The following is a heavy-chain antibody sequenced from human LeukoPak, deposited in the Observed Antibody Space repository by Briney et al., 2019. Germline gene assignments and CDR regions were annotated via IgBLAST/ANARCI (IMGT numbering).Heavy chain of an antibody. J-gene: IGHJ4*02. CDR1: GXSISSYY. CDR2: IYHSGST. CDR3: ARLRDLYNVFDH. Sequence: SETLSLTCTVSGXSISSYYWSWLRQPPGKGLEWIGYIYHSGSTNSNPSLQSRAAISLDASKNQFSLKLTSVTAADTAVYYCARLRDLYNVFDHWGQGILVTISS. V-gene: IGHV4-59*08. D-gene: IGHD3-16*01.